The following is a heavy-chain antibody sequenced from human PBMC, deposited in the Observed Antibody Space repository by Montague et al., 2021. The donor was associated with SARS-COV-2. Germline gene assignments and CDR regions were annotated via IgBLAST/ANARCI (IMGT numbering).Heavy chain of an antibody. CDR3: AKASWIQLWFPTPYFDY. J-gene: IGHJ4*01. CDR2: ISGSGGST. V-gene: IGHV3-23*01. D-gene: IGHD5-18*01. Sequence: SLRLSCAASGFTFSSYAMSWVRQAPGKGLEWVSAISGSGGSTYYADSVKGRFAISRDNSKNTLYLQMNSLRAEGTAVYYCAKASWIQLWFPTPYFDYWGQGTLVTVSS. CDR1: GFTFSSYA.